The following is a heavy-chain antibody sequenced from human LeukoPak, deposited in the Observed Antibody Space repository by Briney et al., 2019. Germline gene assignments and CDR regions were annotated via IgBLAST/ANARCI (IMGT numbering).Heavy chain of an antibody. CDR1: GFTFRSYG. D-gene: IGHD3-22*01. V-gene: IGHV3-64*01. Sequence: GGSLSRSCAASGFTFRSYGMHWVRQAPGKGLEYVSAISSNGGRTYYANSVKGRFTISRDNSRNTLYLQMGSLRAEDMAVYYCATYYYDSGGFHF. CDR3: ATYYYDSGGFHF. J-gene: IGHJ1*01. CDR2: ISSNGGRT.